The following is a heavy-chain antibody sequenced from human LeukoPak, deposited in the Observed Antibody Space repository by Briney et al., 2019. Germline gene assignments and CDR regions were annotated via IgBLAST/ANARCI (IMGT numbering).Heavy chain of an antibody. CDR1: GFTFSSDS. J-gene: IGHJ5*02. V-gene: IGHV3-21*01. CDR3: ARAGGGYDILTGYYSWFDP. D-gene: IGHD3-9*01. Sequence: GGSLRLSCAASGFTFSSDSMNWVRQAPGKGLEWVSSISSSSSYIYYADSVKGRFTISRDNAKNSLYLQMNSLRAEDTAVYYCARAGGGYDILTGYYSWFDPWGQGTLVTVSS. CDR2: ISSSSSYI.